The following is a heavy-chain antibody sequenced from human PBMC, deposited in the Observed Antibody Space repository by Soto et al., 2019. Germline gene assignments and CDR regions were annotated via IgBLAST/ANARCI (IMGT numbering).Heavy chain of an antibody. V-gene: IGHV1-69*04. CDR3: AREVGLGPVTVSTHVDF. J-gene: IGHJ4*02. CDR1: GGTFSNYA. D-gene: IGHD4-17*01. CDR2: VIPILDKA. Sequence: QVQLVQSGAEVKKPGSSVKVSCKASGGTFSNYAITWVLQAPGQGLEWMGRVIPILDKANYAKKFQGRVTITADKSTSTAYMELSSLGSEDTAVYYCAREVGLGPVTVSTHVDFWGQGTLFIISS.